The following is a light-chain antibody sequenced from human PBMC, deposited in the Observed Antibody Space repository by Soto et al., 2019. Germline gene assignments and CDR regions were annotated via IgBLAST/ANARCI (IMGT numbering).Light chain of an antibody. CDR1: NFNIGNNY. CDR3: GTWDSSMSAAGWV. J-gene: IGLJ3*02. CDR2: HND. V-gene: IGLV1-51*01. Sequence: QSVLTQPPSVSAAPGQKVTISCSGSNFNIGNNYVSWFQQLPGAAPKLLIYHNDKRPSGIPDRFSGSKSGTSATLGITGLQTGYEADYYCGTWDSSMSAAGWVFGVGTKLTVL.